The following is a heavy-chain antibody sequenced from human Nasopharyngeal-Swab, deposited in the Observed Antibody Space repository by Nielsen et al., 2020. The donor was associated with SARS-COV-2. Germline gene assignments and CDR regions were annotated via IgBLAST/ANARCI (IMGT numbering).Heavy chain of an antibody. Sequence: WVRQAPGQGLEWMGWTNPNSGNTGYAQKFRGRVTMTRNTSISTAYMELSSLRSEDTAVYYCARALTVDTAMVIYYYYYYGMDVWGQGTTVTSP. V-gene: IGHV1-8*01. CDR2: TNPNSGNT. J-gene: IGHJ6*02. CDR3: ARALTVDTAMVIYYYYYYGMDV. D-gene: IGHD5-18*01.